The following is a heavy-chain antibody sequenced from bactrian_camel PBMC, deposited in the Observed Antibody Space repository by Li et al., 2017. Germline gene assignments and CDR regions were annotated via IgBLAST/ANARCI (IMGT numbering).Heavy chain of an antibody. CDR2: ITSNDDRI. J-gene: IGHJ4*01. Sequence: HVQLVESGGGTVQPGGSLRLSCAASGFTFSRYRMYWVRQVPGKELEWVSSITSNDDRIWYADSVKGRFTISRDNAKNTLYLQLNSLKTEDTAMYYCARGAPLPPIVCEYAYWGQGTQVTVS. CDR3: ARGAPLPPIVCEYAY. CDR1: GFTFSRYR. V-gene: IGHV3S1*01. D-gene: IGHD2*01.